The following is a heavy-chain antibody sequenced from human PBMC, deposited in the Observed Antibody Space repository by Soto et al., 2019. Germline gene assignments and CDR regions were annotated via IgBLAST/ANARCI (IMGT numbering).Heavy chain of an antibody. CDR2: ISYSGST. D-gene: IGHD6-13*01. V-gene: IGHV4-39*01. CDR3: ARRFPYSSNWDFDY. CDR1: GGSISSTNYY. J-gene: IGHJ4*02. Sequence: SETLSLTCTVSGGSISSTNYYWGWIRQPPGKGLEWIGSISYSGSTYYNPSLKSRVTISVDTSRKQFSLKLSSVTAADTAVYYCARRFPYSSNWDFDYWGQGTLVTSPQ.